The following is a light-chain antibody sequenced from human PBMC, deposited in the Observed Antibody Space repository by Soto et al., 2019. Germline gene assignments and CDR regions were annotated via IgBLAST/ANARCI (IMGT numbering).Light chain of an antibody. J-gene: IGLJ3*02. CDR3: AAWDDSLNGQNWV. CDR1: SSNIGINT. CDR2: SNN. Sequence: QSVLTQPPSASGTPGQRVTISCSGSSSNIGINTINWYQHLPGTAPKLLIYSNNQRASGVPDRFSGSKSGTSASLAISGLQSEDEADYYCAAWDDSLNGQNWVFGGGTKLTVL. V-gene: IGLV1-44*01.